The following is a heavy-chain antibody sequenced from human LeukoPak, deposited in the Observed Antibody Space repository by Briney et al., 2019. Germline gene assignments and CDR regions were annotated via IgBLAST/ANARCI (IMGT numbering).Heavy chain of an antibody. D-gene: IGHD6-13*01. CDR3: AKDLYTSTWYSFDS. V-gene: IGHV3-23*01. Sequence: GGSLRLSCTASGFILSSYVMTWVLQAPVKGLDWVLLITGGGGRSFYADSVKGRFTVSRENSKNTLYLQMNSLRAEDTAVYYCAKDLYTSTWYSFDSWGQGTLVTVSS. J-gene: IGHJ4*02. CDR2: ITGGGGRS. CDR1: GFILSSYV.